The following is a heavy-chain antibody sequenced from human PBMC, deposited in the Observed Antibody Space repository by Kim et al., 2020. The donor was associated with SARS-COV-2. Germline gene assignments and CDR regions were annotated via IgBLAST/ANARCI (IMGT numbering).Heavy chain of an antibody. Sequence: KGRFTISRDNSKNTLFLQMSSLRAEDTAVYYCAKGVAVAGSWMLNYYGMHVWGQGTTVIVSS. V-gene: IGHV3-30*02. D-gene: IGHD6-13*01. CDR3: AKGVAVAGSWMLNYYGMHV. J-gene: IGHJ6*02.